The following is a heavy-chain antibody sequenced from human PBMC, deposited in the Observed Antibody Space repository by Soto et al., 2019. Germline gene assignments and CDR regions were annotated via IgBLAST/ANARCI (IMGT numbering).Heavy chain of an antibody. D-gene: IGHD3-16*02. CDR3: ARWAYDYVWGSYRQGGFFDY. CDR2: IIPIFGTA. V-gene: IGHV1-69*01. J-gene: IGHJ4*02. Sequence: QVQLVQSGAEVKKPGSSVKVSCKASGGTFSSYAISWVRQAPGQGLEWMGGIIPIFGTANYAQKFQGRVTITADESTSTAYMERSSLRSEDTAVYYCARWAYDYVWGSYRQGGFFDYWGQGTLVTVSS. CDR1: GGTFSSYA.